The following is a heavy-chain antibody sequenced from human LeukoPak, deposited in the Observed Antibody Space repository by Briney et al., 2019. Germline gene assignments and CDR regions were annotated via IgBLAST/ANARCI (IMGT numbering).Heavy chain of an antibody. V-gene: IGHV3-7*01. J-gene: IGHJ1*01. CDR2: IKEDGSET. CDR1: GFTFSSHW. Sequence: PGGSLRLSCAASGFTFSSHWVSWVRQAPGKGLEWVANIKEDGSETYYVDSVKGRFTISRDNAKNSLYLQMNSLRADDTAVYYCARAVAPTKYFQHWGQGTLVTVSS. D-gene: IGHD5-24*01. CDR3: ARAVAPTKYFQH.